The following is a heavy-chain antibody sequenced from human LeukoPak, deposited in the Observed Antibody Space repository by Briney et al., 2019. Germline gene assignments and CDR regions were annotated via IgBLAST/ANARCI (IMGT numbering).Heavy chain of an antibody. CDR3: AKSLNLVTVAARFDY. CDR1: GFTFNQYA. D-gene: IGHD6-19*01. CDR2: ISGTGGST. Sequence: PGGSLRLSCAASGFTFNQYAMNWVRQAPGKGLEWVSVISGTGGSTYYADSVKGRFAISRDNSNNTVYLQMNSLTAEDTAFYYCAKSLNLVTVAARFDYWGQGALVTVSS. V-gene: IGHV3-23*01. J-gene: IGHJ4*02.